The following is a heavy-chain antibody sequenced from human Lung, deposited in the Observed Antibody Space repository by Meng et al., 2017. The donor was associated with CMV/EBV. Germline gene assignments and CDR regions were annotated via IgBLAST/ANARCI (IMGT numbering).Heavy chain of an antibody. J-gene: IGHJ4*02. CDR3: ARDPSNTSGRYAYFDY. D-gene: IGHD6-19*01. V-gene: IGHV1-18*01. Sequence: QLQRMQPGAEAKEPGASVTVSCNATGYTFTPHGISRIRQRPGQGLGWMGLSSCDTGDTTDAQKLQGRVTMTTDTSTSTDYMDMRRLRSEDTAADYCARDPSNTSGRYAYFDYWGQGTLVTVSS. CDR1: GYTFTPHG. CDR2: SSCDTGDT.